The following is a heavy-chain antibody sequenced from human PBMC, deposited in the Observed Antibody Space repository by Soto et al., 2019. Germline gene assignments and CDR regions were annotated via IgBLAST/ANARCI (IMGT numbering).Heavy chain of an antibody. CDR2: IWFDGNKQ. Sequence: GGSLRLSCAASGFTFGNYGMHWVRQAPGKGLEWVAVIWFDGNKQHYADSVKGRFTISRDNSKNTLYVQMTSLRAEDTAVYYCARGLQSLFDYWGQGTPVTVSS. V-gene: IGHV3-33*01. CDR3: ARGLQSLFDY. J-gene: IGHJ4*02. CDR1: GFTFGNYG.